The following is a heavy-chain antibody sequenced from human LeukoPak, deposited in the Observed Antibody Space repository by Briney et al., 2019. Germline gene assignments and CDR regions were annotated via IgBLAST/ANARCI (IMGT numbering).Heavy chain of an antibody. CDR3: ARDLLWFGEAYFDY. J-gene: IGHJ4*02. Sequence: SQTLSLTCAVSGGSLSSGDYSWSWIRQPPGRGLDWIGYIYHSGRTYYNPSLKSRVTISIDRSKNQFSLKLSAVTAADTAVYYCARDLLWFGEAYFDYWGQGTLVTGSS. V-gene: IGHV4-30-2*01. CDR2: IYHSGRT. D-gene: IGHD3-10*01. CDR1: GGSLSSGDYS.